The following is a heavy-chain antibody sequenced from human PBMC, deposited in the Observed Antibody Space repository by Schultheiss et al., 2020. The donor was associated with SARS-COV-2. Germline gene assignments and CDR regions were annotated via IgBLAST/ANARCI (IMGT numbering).Heavy chain of an antibody. CDR3: AVDIVATIRYYYYGMDV. CDR2: IKQDGSEK. V-gene: IGHV3-7*01. D-gene: IGHD5-12*01. J-gene: IGHJ6*02. CDR1: GFTFSSYW. Sequence: GSLRLSCAASGFTFSSYWMSWVRQAPGKGLEWVANIKQDGSEKYYVDSVKGRFTISRDTSKNTLYLQMNSLRAEDTAVYYCAVDIVATIRYYYYGMDVWGQGTTVTVSS.